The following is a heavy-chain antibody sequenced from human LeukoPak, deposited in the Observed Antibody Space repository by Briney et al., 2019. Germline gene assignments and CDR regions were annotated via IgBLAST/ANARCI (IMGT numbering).Heavy chain of an antibody. D-gene: IGHD3-22*01. CDR1: GYTFTSYD. Sequence: GASVKVSCKASGYTFTSYDINWVRQATGQGLEWMGWMNPNSGNTGYAQKFQGRVTMTTDTSTSTAYMELRSLRSDDTAVYYCARDKHYDSSGYYYYYAFDIWGQGTMVTVSS. V-gene: IGHV1-8*02. J-gene: IGHJ3*02. CDR3: ARDKHYDSSGYYYYYAFDI. CDR2: MNPNSGNT.